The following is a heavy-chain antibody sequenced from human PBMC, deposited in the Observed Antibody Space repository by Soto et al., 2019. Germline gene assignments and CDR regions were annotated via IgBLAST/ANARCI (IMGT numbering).Heavy chain of an antibody. J-gene: IGHJ4*02. Sequence: QVQLQDSGPGLVKPSQTLSLTCTVSGGSISSGGYYWTWIRQYPGKGLEWIGYIYYSGSTFYNPSIKSRVSISVDTSKNQFSLNLSSVTAADTAVYYCARGLSVTLFDYWGQGTLVTVSS. CDR3: ARGLSVTLFDY. D-gene: IGHD4-17*01. V-gene: IGHV4-31*03. CDR2: IYYSGST. CDR1: GGSISSGGYY.